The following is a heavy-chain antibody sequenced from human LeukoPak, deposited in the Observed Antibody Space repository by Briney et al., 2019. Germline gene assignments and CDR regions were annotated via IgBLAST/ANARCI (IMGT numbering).Heavy chain of an antibody. D-gene: IGHD6-13*01. J-gene: IGHJ4*02. CDR1: GFTFSSYA. CDR2: FSGSGAGT. V-gene: IGHV3-23*01. Sequence: GGSLRLSCAASGFTFSSYAMSWVRQAPGKGLEWVSAFSGSGAGTYSADSVRGRFTVSRDNSKNTLYLQMNNLRAEDTAVYYCATQYGSSWRDYFDYWGQGTLVTVSS. CDR3: ATQYGSSWRDYFDY.